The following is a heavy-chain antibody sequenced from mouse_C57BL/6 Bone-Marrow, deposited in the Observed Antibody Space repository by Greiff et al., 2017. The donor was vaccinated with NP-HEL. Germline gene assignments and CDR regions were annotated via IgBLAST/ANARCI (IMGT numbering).Heavy chain of an antibody. CDR2: ISYDGSN. J-gene: IGHJ2*01. V-gene: IGHV3-6*01. CDR3: ARGLITTVVATDY. CDR1: GYSITSGYY. Sequence: DVQLQESGPGLVKPSQSLSLTCSVTGYSITSGYYWNWIRQFPGNKLEWMGYISYDGSNNYNPSLKNRISITRDTSKNQFFLKLNSVTTEDTATYYCARGLITTVVATDYWGQGTTLTVSS. D-gene: IGHD1-1*01.